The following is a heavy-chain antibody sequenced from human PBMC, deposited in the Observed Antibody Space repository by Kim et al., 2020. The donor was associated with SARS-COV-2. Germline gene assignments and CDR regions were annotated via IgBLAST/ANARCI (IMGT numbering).Heavy chain of an antibody. J-gene: IGHJ5*02. D-gene: IGHD6-19*01. Sequence: NYAQKFQGRVTITADESTSTAYMELSSLRSEDTAVYYCARGWLGNWFDPWGQGTLVTVSS. V-gene: IGHV1-69*01. CDR3: ARGWLGNWFDP.